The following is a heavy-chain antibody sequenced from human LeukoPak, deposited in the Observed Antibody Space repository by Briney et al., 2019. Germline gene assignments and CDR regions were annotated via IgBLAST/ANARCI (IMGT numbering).Heavy chain of an antibody. D-gene: IGHD6-19*01. CDR1: GFTFDDYA. CDR2: ISWNSGSI. V-gene: IGHV3-9*01. Sequence: GGSLRLSCAASGFTFDDYAMHWVRQAPGKGLEWVSGISWNSGSIGYADSVKGRFTISRDNAKNSLYLQMNSLRAEDTAVYYCASHGQWRAFDYWGQGTLVTVSS. CDR3: ASHGQWRAFDY. J-gene: IGHJ4*02.